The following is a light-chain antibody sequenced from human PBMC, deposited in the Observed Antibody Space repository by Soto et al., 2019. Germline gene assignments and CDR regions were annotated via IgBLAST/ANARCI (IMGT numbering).Light chain of an antibody. Sequence: DIQMTQSPSSLSASVGDRVTITCRTSQTISTYLNWYQQKPGKAPKLLIYAASSLQSGVPSRFSGSGSGTDFTLTISSLQPEDFATYYCQQGHSNPITLGQGTRLE. V-gene: IGKV1-39*01. CDR3: QQGHSNPIT. CDR2: AAS. CDR1: QTISTY. J-gene: IGKJ5*01.